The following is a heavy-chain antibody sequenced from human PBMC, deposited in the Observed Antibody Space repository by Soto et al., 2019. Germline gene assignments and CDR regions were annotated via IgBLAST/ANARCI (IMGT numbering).Heavy chain of an antibody. J-gene: IGHJ4*02. CDR3: ASPQQWLGQRGDFDY. CDR1: GFTFSSYW. Sequence: EVQLVESGGGLVQPGGSLRLSCAASGFTFSSYWMSWVRQAPGKGLEWVANIRQDGSDKYYVDSVKGRFTISRDNSKNSLYLQMNRLRAEDTAIYCCASPQQWLGQRGDFDYWGQGTLVTVSS. CDR2: IRQDGSDK. V-gene: IGHV3-7*05. D-gene: IGHD6-19*01.